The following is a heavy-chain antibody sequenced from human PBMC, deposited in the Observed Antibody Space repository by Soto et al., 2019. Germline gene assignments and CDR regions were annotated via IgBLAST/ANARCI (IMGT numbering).Heavy chain of an antibody. V-gene: IGHV3-23*01. CDR2: ISGGGGST. D-gene: IGHD2-15*01. Sequence: GGSLRLSCAASGFTFSGYAMSWVRQAPAKGLEWVSAISGGGGSTYYADSVKGRFTISRDNSKNTLYRQMNSLRAEDTAVYYCAKAKDCSGGSCYSRWFDPWGQGTLVTVSS. CDR3: AKAKDCSGGSCYSRWFDP. CDR1: GFTFSGYA. J-gene: IGHJ5*02.